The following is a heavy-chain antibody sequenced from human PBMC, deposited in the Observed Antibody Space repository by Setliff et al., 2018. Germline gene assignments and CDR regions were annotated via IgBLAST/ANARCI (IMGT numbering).Heavy chain of an antibody. Sequence: SETLSLTCTVSGVSISSHYWSWVRQPPGKGLECIGDIYYTGSTKYNPSLWSRLTMSIDTSKKQFSLRLTSVSAADTAVYYCARVTGFSYMDVWGKGTTVTVSS. CDR3: ARVTGFSYMDV. D-gene: IGHD3-3*01. CDR1: GVSISSHY. CDR2: IYYTGST. V-gene: IGHV4-59*11. J-gene: IGHJ6*03.